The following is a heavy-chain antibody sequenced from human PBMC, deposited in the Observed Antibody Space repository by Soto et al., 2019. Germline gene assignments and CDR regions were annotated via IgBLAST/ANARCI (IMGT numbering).Heavy chain of an antibody. V-gene: IGHV3-30*18. D-gene: IGHD2-15*01. Sequence: QVQLVESGGGVVQPGRSLRLSCAASGFTFSNYGMHWVRQAPGKGLEWVAVISFDGSNKYYADSVKGRFTISRDNSKNTLYLQMNSLRAEDTAVYYCAKDRWPNYCYGMDVWGQGTTVTVSS. CDR2: ISFDGSNK. CDR1: GFTFSNYG. J-gene: IGHJ6*02. CDR3: AKDRWPNYCYGMDV.